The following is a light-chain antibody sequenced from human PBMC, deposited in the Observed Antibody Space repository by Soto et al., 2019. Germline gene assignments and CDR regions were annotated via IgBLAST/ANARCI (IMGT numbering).Light chain of an antibody. CDR3: LQDSSYPRT. J-gene: IGKJ1*01. V-gene: IGKV1-6*01. Sequence: AIHMTQSPSSLSASVVDRVTITCRASQGIGTELGWYQQRPGKAPRLLIYGTSTLQYGVPSRFSGSGSDTDFTLIISSLQPEDFATYYCLQDSSYPRTFGQGTKVEIK. CDR2: GTS. CDR1: QGIGTE.